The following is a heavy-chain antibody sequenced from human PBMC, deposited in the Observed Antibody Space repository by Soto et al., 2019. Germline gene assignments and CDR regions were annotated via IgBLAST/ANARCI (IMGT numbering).Heavy chain of an antibody. CDR3: ARDSPVEMATTPGYYFDY. V-gene: IGHV4-30-4*01. CDR1: GGSISSGDYY. CDR2: IYYSGST. Sequence: QVQLQESGPGLVKPSQTLSLTCTVSGGSISSGDYYWSWIRQPPGKGLEWIGYIYYSGSTYYNPSLTSRVTMSVDTSKNQCSLKLSSVTAADTAVYYCARDSPVEMATTPGYYFDYWGQGTLVTVSS. D-gene: IGHD1-1*01. J-gene: IGHJ4*02.